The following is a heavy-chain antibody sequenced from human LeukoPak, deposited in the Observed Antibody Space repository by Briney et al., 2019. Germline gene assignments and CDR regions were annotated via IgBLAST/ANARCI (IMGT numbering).Heavy chain of an antibody. CDR2: INAGNGDT. CDR3: ARDRGGTGDFDY. V-gene: IGHV1-3*01. D-gene: IGHD1-1*01. Sequence: ASVKVSCKASGYSFTSYAMHWVGRAPGQRLEWMGWINAGNGDTKYSQKFQGRVTIARDTSASIAYMELSSLRSEDTAVYYCARDRGGTGDFDYWGQGTLVTVSS. CDR1: GYSFTSYA. J-gene: IGHJ4*02.